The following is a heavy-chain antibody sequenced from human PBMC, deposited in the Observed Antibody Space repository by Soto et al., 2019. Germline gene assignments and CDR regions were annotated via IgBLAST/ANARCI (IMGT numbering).Heavy chain of an antibody. CDR2: IWYDGSNK. J-gene: IGHJ4*02. Sequence: VGSLRLSGAPAGFTFSRYGTHWVRQAPGKGLEWVAVIWYDGSNKYYADSAKGRFTISRDNSKNTLYLQMNSLRAEDTAVYYCARDPQKYNWKVDFFDYWGQGTLVTVSS. D-gene: IGHD1-20*01. CDR3: ARDPQKYNWKVDFFDY. CDR1: GFTFSRYG. V-gene: IGHV3-33*01.